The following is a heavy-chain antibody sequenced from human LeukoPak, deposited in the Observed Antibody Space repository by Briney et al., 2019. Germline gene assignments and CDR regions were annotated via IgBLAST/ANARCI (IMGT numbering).Heavy chain of an antibody. CDR3: ARDPGAGYFDY. D-gene: IGHD6-19*01. CDR2: ISSSSSYI. CDR1: GFTFSSYS. Sequence: GGSLRLSCAASGFTFSSYSMNWVRQAPGKGLEWVPSISSSSSYIYYADSVKGRFTISRDNAKNSLYLQMNSLRAEDTAVYYCARDPGAGYFDYWGQGTLVTVSS. J-gene: IGHJ4*02. V-gene: IGHV3-21*01.